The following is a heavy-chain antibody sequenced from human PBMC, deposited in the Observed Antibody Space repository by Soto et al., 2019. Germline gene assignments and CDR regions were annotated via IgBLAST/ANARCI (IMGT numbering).Heavy chain of an antibody. Sequence: PGGSLRLSWTGSGFTFRTYAMAWVRQTPGKGLEWVSATTGGGGSTYHADSVKGRFTISRDNSQNTLYLQMDSLRAEDTAVYYCAKGSAIASPYYFDFWGQGTPVTVSS. CDR2: TTGGGGST. J-gene: IGHJ4*02. V-gene: IGHV3-23*01. CDR3: AKGSAIASPYYFDF. CDR1: GFTFRTYA. D-gene: IGHD2-2*01.